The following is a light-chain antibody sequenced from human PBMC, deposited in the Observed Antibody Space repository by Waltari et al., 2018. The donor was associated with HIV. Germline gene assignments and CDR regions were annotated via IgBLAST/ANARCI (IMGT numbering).Light chain of an antibody. CDR3: QQRSNWPPDT. CDR1: QSVSSY. V-gene: IGKV3-11*01. CDR2: DAS. Sequence: EIVLTQSPATLSLSPGERATLSCRASQSVSSYLAWYQHKPGQAPRLLIYDASNRATGIPARFSGSGSGTDFTLTISSLEPEDFAVYYCQQRSNWPPDTFGPGTKVDMK. J-gene: IGKJ3*01.